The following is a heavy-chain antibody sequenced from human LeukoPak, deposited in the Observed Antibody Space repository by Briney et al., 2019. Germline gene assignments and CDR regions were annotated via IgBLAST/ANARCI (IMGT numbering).Heavy chain of an antibody. J-gene: IGHJ4*02. D-gene: IGHD3-16*01. Sequence: GGSLRLSCAASGFTVSSNYMSWVRQAPGKGLEWVSVIYSGGSTYYADSVKGRFTISRDNSKNTLYLQMNSLRAEDTAVYYCARDLIASGLDYWGQGTLVTVSS. CDR3: ARDLIASGLDY. V-gene: IGHV3-53*01. CDR1: GFTVSSNY. CDR2: IYSGGST.